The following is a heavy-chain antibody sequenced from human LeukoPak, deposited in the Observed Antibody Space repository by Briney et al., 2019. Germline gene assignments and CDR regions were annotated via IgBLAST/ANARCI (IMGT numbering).Heavy chain of an antibody. CDR2: INPDNGVT. D-gene: IGHD2-2*03. CDR3: ARDGSFDF. J-gene: IGHJ4*02. Sequence: ASVKVSCKASGYTFTDYYDHWVRQAPGQGLEWMGWINPDNGVTQCAQKFQGTVTMTRDTSINTVYLELISLGSDDTAVYFCARDGSFDFWGQGTLVTVSS. V-gene: IGHV1-2*02. CDR1: GYTFTDYY.